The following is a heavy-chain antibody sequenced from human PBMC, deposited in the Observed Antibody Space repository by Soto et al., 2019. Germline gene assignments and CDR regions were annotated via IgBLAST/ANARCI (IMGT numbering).Heavy chain of an antibody. CDR3: AREGYSYGYNRGSFDY. CDR1: GFTFSSYA. V-gene: IGHV3-23*01. Sequence: GSLRLSCAASGFTFSSYAMSWVRQAPGKGPEWVSAIGGSGGSTYYADSVKGRFTISRDNSKNTLYLQTHSLRAEDTAVYYCAREGYSYGYNRGSFDYWGRGTLVTVSS. J-gene: IGHJ4*02. CDR2: IGGSGGST. D-gene: IGHD5-18*01.